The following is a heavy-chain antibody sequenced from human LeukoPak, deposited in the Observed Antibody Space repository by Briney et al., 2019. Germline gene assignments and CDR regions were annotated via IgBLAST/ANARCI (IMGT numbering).Heavy chain of an antibody. Sequence: SETLSLTCAIYGGSFNTYFWSWIRQPPGKGLEWIGQNNYSGSTNYSPSLKRRVTISIDTSKKQFSLNLTSVTAADTAVYYSSRQRVAAVAPNWFDPSGEGTPGTVS. CDR2: NNYSGST. CDR1: GGSFNTYF. V-gene: IGHV4-34*01. J-gene: IGHJ5*02. CDR3: SRQRVAAVAPNWFDP. D-gene: IGHD6-13*01.